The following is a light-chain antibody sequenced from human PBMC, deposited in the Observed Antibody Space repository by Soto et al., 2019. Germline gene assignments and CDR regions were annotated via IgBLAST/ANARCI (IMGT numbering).Light chain of an antibody. CDR1: SSDVGAYNY. V-gene: IGLV2-14*03. CDR3: SSFTSSTTLDV. J-gene: IGLJ1*01. Sequence: QSVLTQPASVSGSPGQSITISCTGTSSDVGAYNYVSWYQEHPGTAPKLMVYDVSNRPSGVSNRFSGSKSGNTASLTISGLQADDEADYYCSSFTSSTTLDVFGTGTQLTVL. CDR2: DVS.